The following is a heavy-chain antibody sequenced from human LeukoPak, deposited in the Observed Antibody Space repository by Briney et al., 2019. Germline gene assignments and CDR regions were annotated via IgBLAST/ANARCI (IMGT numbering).Heavy chain of an antibody. J-gene: IGHJ4*02. V-gene: IGHV1-69*06. Sequence: SLKVSSKASVGTFSSYAISWVRQAPRQGLEWMGGITPIFGTANYAQKFQGRVTITADKSTSTAYMELSSLRSEDTAVYYCASGGYYFDYWGQGTLVTVSS. CDR2: ITPIFGTA. D-gene: IGHD2-15*01. CDR3: ASGGYYFDY. CDR1: VGTFSSYA.